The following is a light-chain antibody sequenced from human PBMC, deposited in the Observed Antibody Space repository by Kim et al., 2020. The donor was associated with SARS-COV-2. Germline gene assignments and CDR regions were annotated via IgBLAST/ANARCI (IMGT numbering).Light chain of an antibody. CDR1: QDVSSS. CDR2: GAS. Sequence: SVSPRESATLSRRASQDVSSSLAWYQQKPGRAPRLLIYGASTRATGIPARLSGSGSGTEFTLTVSSLQSEDFAVYYCQQYNNSPYTLGQGTKLEI. J-gene: IGKJ2*01. V-gene: IGKV3-15*01. CDR3: QQYNNSPYT.